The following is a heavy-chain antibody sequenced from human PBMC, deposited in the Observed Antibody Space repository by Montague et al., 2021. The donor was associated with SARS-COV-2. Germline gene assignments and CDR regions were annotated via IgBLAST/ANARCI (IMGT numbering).Heavy chain of an antibody. Sequence: SDTLSLTCIVSGGSISSSYWSWIRQPAGKGLEWIGRIYTSGSTNYNPSLKSRVTMSLDTSKNQFSLKINSVTAADTAVYYCARGVQSSGSWFYFGLDVWGQGTTVIVSS. CDR3: ARGVQSSGSWFYFGLDV. J-gene: IGHJ6*02. D-gene: IGHD6-25*01. CDR1: GGSISSSY. CDR2: IYTSGST. V-gene: IGHV4-4*07.